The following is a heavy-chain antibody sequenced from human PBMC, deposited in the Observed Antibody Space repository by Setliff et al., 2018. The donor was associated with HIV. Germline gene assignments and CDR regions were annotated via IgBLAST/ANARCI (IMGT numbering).Heavy chain of an antibody. CDR1: GDSITSYY. D-gene: IGHD2-2*01. CDR2: IYYSGDT. CDR3: ARCPSPPYCTSTTCYVDYYCMDV. Sequence: SETLSLTCNVSGDSITSYYWIWIRQSPGKGLEWIGYIYYSGDTNYNPSLKSRVTMSVDTSKNQFSLKLSSVTAADTAVYYCARCPSPPYCTSTTCYVDYYCMDVWGKGTTVTVSS. V-gene: IGHV4-59*01. J-gene: IGHJ6*03.